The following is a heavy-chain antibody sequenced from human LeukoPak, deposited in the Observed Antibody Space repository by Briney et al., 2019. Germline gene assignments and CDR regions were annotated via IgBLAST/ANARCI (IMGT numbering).Heavy chain of an antibody. D-gene: IGHD3-16*01. V-gene: IGHV3-7*03. J-gene: IGHJ6*02. CDR2: INHNGNVN. CDR3: ARGGGLDV. CDR1: GFTFSSYW. Sequence: GSLRLSRAASGFTFSSYWMSWVRQAPGKGLEWVASINHNGNVNYYVDSVKGRFTISRDNAKNSLYLQMSNLRAEDTAVYFCARGGGLDVWGQGATVTVSS.